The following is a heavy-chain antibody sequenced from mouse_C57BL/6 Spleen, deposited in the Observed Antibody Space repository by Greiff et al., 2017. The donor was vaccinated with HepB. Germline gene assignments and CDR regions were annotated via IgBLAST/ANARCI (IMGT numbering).Heavy chain of an antibody. CDR1: GYTFTDYY. J-gene: IGHJ3*01. V-gene: IGHV1-75*01. CDR2: IFPGSGST. Sequence: VQGVESGPELVKPGASVKISCKASGYTFTDYYINWVKQRPGQGLEWIGWIFPGSGSTYYNEKFKGKATLTVDKSSSTAYMLLSSLTSEDSAVYFCARNVRITTVVDPTFAYWGQGTLVTVSA. D-gene: IGHD1-1*01. CDR3: ARNVRITTVVDPTFAY.